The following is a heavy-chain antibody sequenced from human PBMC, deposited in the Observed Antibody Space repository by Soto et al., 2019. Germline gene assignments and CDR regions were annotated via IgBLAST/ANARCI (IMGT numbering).Heavy chain of an antibody. CDR2: IYTSGST. J-gene: IGHJ6*02. V-gene: IGHV4-4*07. CDR1: GGSIRGYY. CDR3: AREGASGFGMDV. Sequence: QVQLQESGPGLVKPSETLSLTCNVSGGSIRGYYWCWVRQPAGRPLEWIGRIYTSGSTNYNPSLKSRVSMSVDTSKNQFSLKVPSVTAADTAVYYCAREGASGFGMDVWGQGTTVTVSS. D-gene: IGHD3-3*01.